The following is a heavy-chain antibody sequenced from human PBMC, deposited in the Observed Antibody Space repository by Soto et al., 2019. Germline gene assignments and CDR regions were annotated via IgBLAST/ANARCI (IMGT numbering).Heavy chain of an antibody. CDR3: ANDLFFGGVVSVDFDN. J-gene: IGHJ4*02. D-gene: IGHD2-8*02. CDR1: GSTFSDFA. V-gene: IGHV3-23*01. Sequence: EVQLLESGGGLVQPGGSLRLSCAASGSTFSDFAMSWVRQAPGKGLMWVSGISGSGDSTYYADSVKGRFTGPRDNSKNTLFVPVNSLSAEDPAVYFCANDLFFGGVVSVDFDNWGQGHLVTVSS. CDR2: ISGSGDST.